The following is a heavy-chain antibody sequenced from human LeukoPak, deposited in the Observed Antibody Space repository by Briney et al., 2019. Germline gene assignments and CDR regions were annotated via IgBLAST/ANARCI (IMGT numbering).Heavy chain of an antibody. CDR3: ARGHDFWSGLSDY. Sequence: GGSLRLSCAASGFTFSSYAMSWVRQAPGKGLEWVANIKQDGSEKYYVDSVKGRFAISRDNAKNSLYLQMNSLRAEDTAVYYCARGHDFWSGLSDYWGQGTLVTVSS. D-gene: IGHD3-3*01. V-gene: IGHV3-7*01. CDR1: GFTFSSYA. CDR2: IKQDGSEK. J-gene: IGHJ4*02.